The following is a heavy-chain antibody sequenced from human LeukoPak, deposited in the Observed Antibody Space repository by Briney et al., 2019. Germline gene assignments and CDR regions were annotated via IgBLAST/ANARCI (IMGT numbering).Heavy chain of an antibody. Sequence: GGSLRLSCAASGFTFSSYSMNWVRQAPGKGLEWVSYISSSSTIYYADSVKGRFTISRDNAKNSLYLQMNSLRAEDTAVYYCARDGGYSSSWYAAYNWFDPWGQGTLVTVSS. CDR1: GFTFSSYS. D-gene: IGHD6-13*01. CDR3: ARDGGYSSSWYAAYNWFDP. CDR2: ISSSSTI. V-gene: IGHV3-48*01. J-gene: IGHJ5*02.